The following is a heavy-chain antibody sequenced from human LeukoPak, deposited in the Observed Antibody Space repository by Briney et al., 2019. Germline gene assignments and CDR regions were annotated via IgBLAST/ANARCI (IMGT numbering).Heavy chain of an antibody. V-gene: IGHV3-23*01. CDR2: ISRDGDTI. CDR1: GFTFSAYA. D-gene: IGHD6-13*01. J-gene: IGHJ5*02. Sequence: GGSLRLSCAASGFTFSAYAMTWVRQAPGKGLEWVSGISRDGDTIYYAQSVKGRFTVSRDNSKDTLYLQMNSLRAGDTAVYYCVKGASSTALITWDLWGQGTLVTASS. CDR3: VKGASSTALITWDL.